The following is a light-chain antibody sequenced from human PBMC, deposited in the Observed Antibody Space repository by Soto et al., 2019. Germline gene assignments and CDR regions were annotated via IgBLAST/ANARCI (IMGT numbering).Light chain of an antibody. J-gene: IGKJ5*01. Sequence: EIVMTQSPVTLSVSPGERATLSCRASQSVSSNLAWYQQKTGQAPRLLIHGASTRATGIPARFSGSGSGTEFTLTISSLQSEDFAVYYCQQYSDWPPITFGQGTRLEIK. CDR3: QQYSDWPPIT. V-gene: IGKV3-15*01. CDR1: QSVSSN. CDR2: GAS.